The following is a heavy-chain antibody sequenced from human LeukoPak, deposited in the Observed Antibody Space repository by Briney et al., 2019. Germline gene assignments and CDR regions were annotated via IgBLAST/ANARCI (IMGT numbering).Heavy chain of an antibody. CDR2: MNPNSGNT. D-gene: IGHD7-27*01. Sequence: ASVKVSCKASGYTFTSYDIYWVRQATGQGLEWMGWMNPNSGNTGYAQKFQGRVTMTRNTSISTAYMELSSLRSEDTAMYYCASAGAPYYYYYGMDVWGQGTTVTVSS. CDR3: ASAGAPYYYYYGMDV. CDR1: GYTFTSYD. V-gene: IGHV1-8*01. J-gene: IGHJ6*02.